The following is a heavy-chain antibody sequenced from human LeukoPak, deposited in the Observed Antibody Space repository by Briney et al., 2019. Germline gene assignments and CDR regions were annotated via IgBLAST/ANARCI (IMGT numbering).Heavy chain of an antibody. CDR2: IYYSGST. V-gene: IGHV4-59*01. Sequence: SETLSLTCIVSGGSISSYYWSWIRQPPGKGLEWIGYIYYSGSTNYNPSLKSRVTISVDTSKNQFSLKLSSVTAADTAVYYCARDRIQLWLSGFDPWGQGTLVTVSS. J-gene: IGHJ5*02. CDR3: ARDRIQLWLSGFDP. D-gene: IGHD5-18*01. CDR1: GGSISSYY.